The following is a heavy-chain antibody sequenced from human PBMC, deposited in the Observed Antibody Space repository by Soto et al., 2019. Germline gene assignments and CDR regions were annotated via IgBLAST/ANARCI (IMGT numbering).Heavy chain of an antibody. CDR3: VRGGTTVATIGVH. Sequence: GSLRLSCAASTSTFSRYGMNWVRQAPGKGLEWISFISPSGVTIYYADSVRGRFTISRDNAKNSLFLQMNTLRDDDTAVYYCVRGGTTVATIGVHWGQGTLVTVSS. V-gene: IGHV3-48*02. J-gene: IGHJ4*02. D-gene: IGHD4-17*01. CDR1: TSTFSRYG. CDR2: ISPSGVTI.